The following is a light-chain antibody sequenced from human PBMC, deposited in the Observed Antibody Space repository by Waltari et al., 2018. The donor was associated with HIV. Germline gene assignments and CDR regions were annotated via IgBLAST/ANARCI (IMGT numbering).Light chain of an antibody. J-gene: IGLJ2*01. CDR3: CSYAGSYTFGGV. Sequence: QSALTQPRSVSGSPGQSVTISCTDTSSDVGGYNYVSWYQQTPGKAPKLMIYDVSQRPSGFPDRFSGSKSGNTASLTISGLQAEEEADYYCCSYAGSYTFGGVFGGGTKLTVL. CDR2: DVS. CDR1: SSDVGGYNY. V-gene: IGLV2-11*01.